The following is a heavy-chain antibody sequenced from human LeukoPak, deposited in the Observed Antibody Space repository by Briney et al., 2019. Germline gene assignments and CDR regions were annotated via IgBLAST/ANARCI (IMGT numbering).Heavy chain of an antibody. CDR2: IFHTGST. J-gene: IGHJ3*02. CDR1: GGSISNNNW. D-gene: IGHD3-22*01. Sequence: SETLSLTCTVSGGSISNNNWWSWIRQSPGKGLELIGEIFHTGSTNYHPSLKSRVTMSVDKSKNHLSLKVSSVTAADTAVYYCARFSTTYYYDSYAFDIWGQGTMVTVSS. V-gene: IGHV4-4*02. CDR3: ARFSTTYYYDSYAFDI.